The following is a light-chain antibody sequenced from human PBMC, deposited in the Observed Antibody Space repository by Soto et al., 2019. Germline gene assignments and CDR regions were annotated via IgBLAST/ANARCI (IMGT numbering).Light chain of an antibody. V-gene: IGKV1-12*01. CDR2: AAS. CDR1: QGISGW. CDR3: QQANSFPLT. J-gene: IGKJ4*01. Sequence: DIQMTQSPSSVSASVGDRVTITCRASQGISGWLAWYQQKPGKAPKLLIYAASSLQSGVPSRFSCSGSGTDFTLTISSLHAEDFATYYCQQANSFPLTFGGGTKVEIK.